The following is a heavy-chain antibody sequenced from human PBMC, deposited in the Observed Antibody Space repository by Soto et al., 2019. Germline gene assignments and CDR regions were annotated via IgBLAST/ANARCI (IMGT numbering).Heavy chain of an antibody. Sequence: SLPMSVTCTVAGGSSSSGSYYRSRIRQPPGKGLEWIGYIYYSGSTNYNPSLKSRVTISVDTSKNQFSLKLSSVTAADTAVYYCARGIEGWYQGRYYYGMDVWGQGTTVTVSS. J-gene: IGHJ6*02. CDR2: IYYSGST. D-gene: IGHD6-19*01. CDR1: GGSSSSGSYY. CDR3: ARGIEGWYQGRYYYGMDV. V-gene: IGHV4-61*01.